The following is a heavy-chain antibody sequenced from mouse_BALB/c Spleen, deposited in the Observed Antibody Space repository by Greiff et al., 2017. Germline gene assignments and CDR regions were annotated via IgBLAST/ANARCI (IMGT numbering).Heavy chain of an antibody. CDR3: ASGGYGNYDD. CDR1: GYSITSGYY. V-gene: IGHV3-6*02. CDR2: ISYDGSN. Sequence: VQLQQSGPGLVKPSQSLSLTCSVTGYSITSGYYWNWIRQFPGNKLEWMGNISYDGSNNYNPSLKNRISITRDTSKNQFFLKLNSVTTEDTATYYCASGGYGNYDDWGQGTTLTVSS. J-gene: IGHJ2*01. D-gene: IGHD2-10*02.